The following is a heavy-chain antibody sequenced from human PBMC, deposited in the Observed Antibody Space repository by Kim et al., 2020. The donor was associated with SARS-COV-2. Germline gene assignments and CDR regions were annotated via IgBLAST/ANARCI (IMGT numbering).Heavy chain of an antibody. Sequence: GGSLRLSCAASGFTFSSYEMNWVRQAPGKGLEWVSYISSSGSTIYYADSVKGRFTISRDNAKNSLYLQMNSLRAEDTAVYYCARVTRSYDFWSGEIYYYYYYYMDVWGKGTTVTVSS. J-gene: IGHJ6*03. CDR1: GFTFSSYE. CDR3: ARVTRSYDFWSGEIYYYYYYYMDV. D-gene: IGHD3-3*01. V-gene: IGHV3-48*03. CDR2: ISSSGSTI.